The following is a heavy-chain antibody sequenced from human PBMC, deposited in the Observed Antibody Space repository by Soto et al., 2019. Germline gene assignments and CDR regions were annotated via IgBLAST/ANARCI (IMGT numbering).Heavy chain of an antibody. V-gene: IGHV1-46*03. CDR2: INNXGGSK. CDR3: ARDLRFPTDNWFDP. Sequence: XSVKVSCKASGYTFTSYYMHWVRQAPGQGLEGMGIINNXGGSKXYAQKFKGRVXXTRDTYTXXVYMELRSMRSEDTAVYYCARDLRFPTDNWFDPWGQGTLVTVSS. CDR1: GYTFTSYY. J-gene: IGHJ5*02. D-gene: IGHD3-3*01.